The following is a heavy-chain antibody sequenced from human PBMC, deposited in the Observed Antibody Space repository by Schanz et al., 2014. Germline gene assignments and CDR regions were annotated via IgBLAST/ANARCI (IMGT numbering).Heavy chain of an antibody. CDR3: AKGPYYYYYMDV. V-gene: IGHV3-33*08. Sequence: VQLVESGGGLVKPGGSLRLSCAASGITFSSHSFNWVRQAPGKGLVWVAVIWSDGTNEYYADSVKGRFTISGDSSKYTVYLQMNSLRADDTAVYYCAKGPYYYYYMDVWGNGTTVTVSS. J-gene: IGHJ6*03. CDR2: IWSDGTNE. CDR1: GITFSSHS.